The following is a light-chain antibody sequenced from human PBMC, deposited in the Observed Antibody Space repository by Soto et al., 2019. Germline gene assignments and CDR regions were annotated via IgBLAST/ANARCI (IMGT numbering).Light chain of an antibody. J-gene: IGLJ1*01. CDR2: EVS. CDR1: SSDVGSYKF. CDR3: SSYAGRSTRV. Sequence: QSALTQPPSASGSPGQSVTISCTGTSSDVGSYKFVSWYQQHPGKAPKLMMYEVSKRPSGVPDRFSGSKSGNTASLTVSGLQAEDEADYFCSSYAGRSTRVFGTGTKVTVL. V-gene: IGLV2-8*01.